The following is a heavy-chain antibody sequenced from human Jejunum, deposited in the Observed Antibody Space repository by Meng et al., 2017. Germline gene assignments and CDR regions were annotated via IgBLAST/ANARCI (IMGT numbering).Heavy chain of an antibody. J-gene: IGHJ4*02. V-gene: IGHV3-21*01. CDR1: VFSFSNYN. CDR3: ARADHLKQLGYDY. D-gene: IGHD6-13*01. Sequence: VRLVEAGGGLVKPGGSLRLFWVASVFSFSNYNMDWVRQAPGKGLEWVASISGSSSYIFYGDSMKGRVTISRDNAKDSVYLQMTSLRAEDTAVYYCARADHLKQLGYDYWGQGALVTVSS. CDR2: ISGSSSYI.